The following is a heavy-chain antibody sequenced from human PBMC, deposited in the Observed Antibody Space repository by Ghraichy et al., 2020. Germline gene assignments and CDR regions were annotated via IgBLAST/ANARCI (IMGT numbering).Heavy chain of an antibody. V-gene: IGHV3-23*01. J-gene: IGHJ3*02. Sequence: GGSLRLSYAASGFPFSSYAMSWVRQAPGKGLEWVSGTSASGANTYYADSVKGRFTISRDNSENTLSLQMKRLRAEDTALYYCAKDPNGDFVGAFDIWGLGTMVTVSS. CDR3: AKDPNGDFVGAFDI. D-gene: IGHD4-17*01. CDR2: TSASGANT. CDR1: GFPFSSYA.